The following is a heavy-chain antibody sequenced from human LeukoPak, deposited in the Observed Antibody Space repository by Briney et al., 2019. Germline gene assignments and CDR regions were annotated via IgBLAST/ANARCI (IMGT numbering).Heavy chain of an antibody. CDR3: ARHARSNWFDP. CDR1: GGSISSYY. V-gene: IGHV4-59*08. CDR2: IYYSGST. J-gene: IGHJ5*02. Sequence: SETLSLTWTVSGGSISSYYWSWIRQPPGKGLEWIGYIYYSGSTNYNPSLKSRVTISVDTSKNQFSLKLSSVTAADTAVYYCARHARSNWFDPWGQGTLVTVSS.